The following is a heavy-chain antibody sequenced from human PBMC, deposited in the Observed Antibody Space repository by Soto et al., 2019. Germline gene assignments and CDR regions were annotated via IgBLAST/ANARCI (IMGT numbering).Heavy chain of an antibody. Sequence: GGSLRLSCTASGITFRSYGMYWVRQAPGKGLEWVAVISYDGSNKYYAGSVKGRFTISRDNSRNTLYLQMNSLRAEDTAVYYCATEGPYCSSTTCQDYWGQGTLVTVSS. J-gene: IGHJ4*02. CDR2: ISYDGSNK. CDR3: ATEGPYCSSTTCQDY. V-gene: IGHV3-30*03. D-gene: IGHD2-2*01. CDR1: GITFRSYG.